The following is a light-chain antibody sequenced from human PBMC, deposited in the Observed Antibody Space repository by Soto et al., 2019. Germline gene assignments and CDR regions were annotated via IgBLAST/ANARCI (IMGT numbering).Light chain of an antibody. V-gene: IGLV2-14*01. CDR2: EVS. CDR1: GSDVGGYKY. Sequence: QSALTQPASVSGSPGQSITISCTGTGSDVGGYKYVSWYQQRPGKAPKLVIHEVSNRPSGISDRFSGSKSGNTASLIISGLQADDEADYYCKSYAGSNTYVFGSGTQLTVL. CDR3: KSYAGSNTYV. J-gene: IGLJ7*01.